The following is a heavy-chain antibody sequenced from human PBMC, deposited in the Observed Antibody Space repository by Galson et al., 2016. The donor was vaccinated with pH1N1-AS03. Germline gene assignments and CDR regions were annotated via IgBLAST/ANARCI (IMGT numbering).Heavy chain of an antibody. D-gene: IGHD1-7*01. CDR3: ARDHGELRDFHYYGMDV. CDR1: GYTFTLYG. V-gene: IGHV1-18*01. J-gene: IGHJ6*02. Sequence: SVKVSCKAPGYTFTLYGISWVRQAPGQGLEWMGWISAYSGNTDYAQKLRGRLTMTRDKSTATAFMELRSLRSDDTAVYYCARDHGELRDFHYYGMDVWGQGTTVTASS. CDR2: ISAYSGNT.